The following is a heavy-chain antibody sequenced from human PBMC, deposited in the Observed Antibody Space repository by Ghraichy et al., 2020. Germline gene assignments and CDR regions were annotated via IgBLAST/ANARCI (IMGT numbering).Heavy chain of an antibody. CDR3: ARGRPFGVDY. V-gene: IGHV4-34*01. CDR2: INHSGST. Sequence: SQTLSLTCGVSGGSFSNYFWNWIRQPPGKGLEWIGEINHSGSTNFNPSLKSRITISVDTSKNQFSLKLSSVSAADTAVYYCARGRPFGVDYWGQGTLVAVSS. J-gene: IGHJ4*02. CDR1: GGSFSNYF. D-gene: IGHD3-10*01.